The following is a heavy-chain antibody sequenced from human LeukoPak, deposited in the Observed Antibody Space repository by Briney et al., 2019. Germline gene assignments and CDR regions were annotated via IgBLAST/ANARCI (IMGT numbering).Heavy chain of an antibody. Sequence: GGSLRLSCTASGFTLGRHDMHWVRQTPGEGLERVAALASGSQTFYAGSVKGRFTVSREDAKNSLYLQMNSLRAGDTAVYYCVREARGYHYTYFDYWGQGTLVTVSS. V-gene: IGHV3-13*01. D-gene: IGHD5-18*01. CDR1: GFTLGRHD. CDR3: VREARGYHYTYFDY. J-gene: IGHJ4*02. CDR2: LASGSQT.